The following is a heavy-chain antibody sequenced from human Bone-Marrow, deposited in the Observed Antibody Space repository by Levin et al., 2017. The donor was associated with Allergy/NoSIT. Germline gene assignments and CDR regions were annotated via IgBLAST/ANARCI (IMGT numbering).Heavy chain of an antibody. CDR1: GFSLSTSGMC. D-gene: IGHD3-10*01. V-gene: IGHV2-70*11. CDR3: ARATNHYYGRGFDY. J-gene: IGHJ4*02. CDR2: IDWDDDK. Sequence: LSCTFSGFSLSTSGMCVSWIRQPPGKALEWLARIDWDDDKYYSTSLKTRLIISKDTSKNQVVLTMTNMDPVDTATYYCARATNHYYGRGFDYWGQGTLVTVSS.